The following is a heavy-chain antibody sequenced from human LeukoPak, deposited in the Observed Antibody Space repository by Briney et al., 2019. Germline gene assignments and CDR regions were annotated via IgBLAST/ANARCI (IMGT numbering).Heavy chain of an antibody. CDR3: AREWVEYYYGSGSPRVLDY. D-gene: IGHD3-10*01. CDR2: ISAYNGNT. CDR1: GYTFTSYG. J-gene: IGHJ4*02. Sequence: ASVKVSCKASGYTFTSYGISWVRQAPGQGLEGMGWISAYNGNTNYAQKLQGRVTMTTDTSTSTAYMELRSLRSDDTAVYYCAREWVEYYYGSGSPRVLDYWGQGTLVTVSS. V-gene: IGHV1-18*01.